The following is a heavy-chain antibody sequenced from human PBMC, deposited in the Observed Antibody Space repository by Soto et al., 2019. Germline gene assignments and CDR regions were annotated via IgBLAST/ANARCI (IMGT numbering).Heavy chain of an antibody. CDR3: AKEGDLIGYNYGSCFDY. CDR2: TYYRSKWYY. Sequence: SQTLSLPCAITGDSVSSNSAGWSWVRQSPSRGLEWLGRTYYRSKWYYEYAVSVRGRITINPDTSKNQYSLQLNSVTPEDTAVYYCAKEGDLIGYNYGSCFDYWGQGALVTVSS. J-gene: IGHJ4*02. D-gene: IGHD5-18*01. V-gene: IGHV6-1*01. CDR1: GDSVSSNSAG.